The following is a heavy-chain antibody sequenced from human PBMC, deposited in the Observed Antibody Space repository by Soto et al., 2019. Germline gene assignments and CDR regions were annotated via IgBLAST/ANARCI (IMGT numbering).Heavy chain of an antibody. CDR2: INPSGGST. CDR1: GYTFTSYY. D-gene: IGHD6-13*01. J-gene: IGHJ4*02. Sequence: QVQLVQSGAEVKKPGASVKVSCKASGYTFTSYYMHWVRQAPGQGLAWMGIINPSGGSTSYAQKFQGRVTMTRDTSTSTVYMELSSLRSEDTAVYYCARDDRGIEQRDRFDYWGQGTLVTVSS. CDR3: ARDDRGIEQRDRFDY. V-gene: IGHV1-46*03.